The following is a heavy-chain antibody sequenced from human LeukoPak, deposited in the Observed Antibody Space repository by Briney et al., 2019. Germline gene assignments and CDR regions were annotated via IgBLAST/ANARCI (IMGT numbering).Heavy chain of an antibody. J-gene: IGHJ4*02. CDR3: ARVYCSGGSCYDY. D-gene: IGHD2-15*01. V-gene: IGHV3-48*02. Sequence: GGSLRLSCAASGFIFSSYSMNWVRQAPGKGLEWVSYISSSSSTIYYADSVKGRFTISRDNAKNSLYLQTNSLRDEDTAVYYCARVYCSGGSCYDYWGQGTLVTVSS. CDR2: ISSSSSTI. CDR1: GFIFSSYS.